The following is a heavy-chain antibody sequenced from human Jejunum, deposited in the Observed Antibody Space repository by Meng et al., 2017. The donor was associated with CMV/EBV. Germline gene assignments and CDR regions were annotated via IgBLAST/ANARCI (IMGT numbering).Heavy chain of an antibody. Sequence: TLSSRCRSWVRQAPGKGLEWVATIKEEGSERYYVDSVKGRFTISRDNARNSLYLQMSSLRAEDTAVYYCAKSGRADSSNYYYFDNWGQGTRVTVSS. V-gene: IGHV3-7*01. CDR1: TLSSRC. J-gene: IGHJ4*02. D-gene: IGHD3-22*01. CDR3: AKSGRADSSNYYYFDN. CDR2: IKEEGSER.